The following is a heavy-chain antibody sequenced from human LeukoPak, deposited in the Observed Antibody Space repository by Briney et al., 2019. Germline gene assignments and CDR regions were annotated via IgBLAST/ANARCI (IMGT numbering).Heavy chain of an antibody. J-gene: IGHJ6*02. CDR2: MNPNSGNT. V-gene: IGHV1-8*02. D-gene: IGHD6-13*01. Sequence: ASVKVSCKASGYTFTGYYMHWVRQATGQGLEWMGWMNPNSGNTGYAQKFQGRVTMTRNTSISTAYMELSSLRSEDTAVYYCARARPTQQLVPLYYYYYGMDVWGQGTTVTVSS. CDR3: ARARPTQQLVPLYYYYYGMDV. CDR1: GYTFTGYY.